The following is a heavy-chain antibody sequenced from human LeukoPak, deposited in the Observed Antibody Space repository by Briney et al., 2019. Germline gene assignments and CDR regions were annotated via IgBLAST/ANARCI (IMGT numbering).Heavy chain of an antibody. D-gene: IGHD3-22*01. CDR3: ARDSSSDYYDSSGYQGYNWFDP. J-gene: IGHJ5*02. V-gene: IGHV4-59*01. CDR1: GGSFSGYY. CDR2: IYYSGST. Sequence: SETLSLTCAVYGGSFSGYYWSWIRQPPGKGLEWIGYIYYSGSTNYNPSLKSRVTISVDTSKNQFSLKLSSVTAADTAVYYCARDSSSDYYDSSGYQGYNWFDPWGQGTLVTVSS.